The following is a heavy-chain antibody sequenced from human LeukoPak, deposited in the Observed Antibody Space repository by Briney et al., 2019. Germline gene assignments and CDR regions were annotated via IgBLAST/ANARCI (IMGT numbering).Heavy chain of an antibody. Sequence: GASVKVSCKASGYTFTSYAMHWGRQAPGQRLEWVGWINAGNGNTKYSQKFQGRVTITRDTSASTAYMELSSLRSEDTAVYYCARARGIAVAGTRAFDIWGQGTMVTVSS. CDR2: INAGNGNT. CDR3: ARARGIAVAGTRAFDI. D-gene: IGHD6-19*01. V-gene: IGHV1-3*01. CDR1: GYTFTSYA. J-gene: IGHJ3*02.